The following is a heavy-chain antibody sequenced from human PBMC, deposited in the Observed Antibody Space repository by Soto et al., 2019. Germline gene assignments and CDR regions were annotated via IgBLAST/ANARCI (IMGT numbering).Heavy chain of an antibody. V-gene: IGHV4-59*01. D-gene: IGHD6-13*01. J-gene: IGHJ4*02. CDR1: GGSMRDYF. CDR2: IHYSGTT. CDR3: AAGEASSRNLAPYYLDF. Sequence: SETLSLTCTVSGGSMRDYFWTWIRQPPGKGLEWIGYIHYSGTTSFFPSYNPSLRSRVTISEDTSKNQFSLKLLSVTTADTAVYFCAAGEASSRNLAPYYLDFWGQGTLVTVSS.